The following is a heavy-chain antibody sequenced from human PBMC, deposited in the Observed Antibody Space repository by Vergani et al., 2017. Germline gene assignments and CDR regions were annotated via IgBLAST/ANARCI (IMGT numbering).Heavy chain of an antibody. Sequence: QVQLVQSGAEVKKPGSSVKVSCKASGGTFSSYTISWVRQAPGQGLEWMGRIIPILGIANYAQKFQGRVTITADKSTSTAYMELSRLRSDDTAVYYCARGYYDILTGYSYYFDYWGQGTLVTVSS. CDR2: IIPILGIA. D-gene: IGHD3-9*01. CDR1: GGTFSSYT. J-gene: IGHJ4*02. CDR3: ARGYYDILTGYSYYFDY. V-gene: IGHV1-69*02.